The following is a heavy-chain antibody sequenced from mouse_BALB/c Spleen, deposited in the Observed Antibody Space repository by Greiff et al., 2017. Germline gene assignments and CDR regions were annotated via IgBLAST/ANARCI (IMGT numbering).Heavy chain of an antibody. Sequence: EVKVEESGGGLVQPGGSLRLSCATSGFTFTDYYMSWVRQPPGKALEWLGFIRNKANGYTTEYSASVKGRFTISRDNSQSILYLQMNTLRAEDSATYYCARDYDYDDYAMDYWGQGTSVTVSS. V-gene: IGHV7-3*02. CDR1: GFTFTDYY. D-gene: IGHD2-4*01. J-gene: IGHJ4*01. CDR2: IRNKANGYTT. CDR3: ARDYDYDDYAMDY.